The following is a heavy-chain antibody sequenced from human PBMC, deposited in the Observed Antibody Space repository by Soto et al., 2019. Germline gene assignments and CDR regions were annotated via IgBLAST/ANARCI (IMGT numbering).Heavy chain of an antibody. D-gene: IGHD3-22*01. J-gene: IGHJ4*02. CDR1: GFTFSGFS. CDR3: AREADFASSGYVLDY. CDR2: VTSSPSSM. Sequence: GSLRLSCAASGFTFSGFSMNWVRQAPGKGLEWVSSVTSSPSSMFYADSVKGRFTISRDDAKDSLFLQMNSLRADDTAVYYCAREADFASSGYVLDYWGLGTLVTVSS. V-gene: IGHV3-21*01.